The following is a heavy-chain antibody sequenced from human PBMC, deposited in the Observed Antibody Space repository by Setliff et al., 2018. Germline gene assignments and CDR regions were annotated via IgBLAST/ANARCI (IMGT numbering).Heavy chain of an antibody. Sequence: KPSETLSLTCNVSGVSISNYYWSWIRQPPGKGLECIGYIQKSGGTNYNPSLKSRVTISVDTSTNQFSLKLRSVTAADTAVYYCARVDFTMIQGVLGLWGQGTLVTVSS. CDR3: ARVDFTMIQGVLGL. J-gene: IGHJ1*01. D-gene: IGHD3-10*01. V-gene: IGHV4-59*01. CDR2: IQKSGGT. CDR1: GVSISNYY.